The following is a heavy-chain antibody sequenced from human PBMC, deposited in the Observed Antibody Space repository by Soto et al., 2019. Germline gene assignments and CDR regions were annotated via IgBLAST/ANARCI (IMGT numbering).Heavy chain of an antibody. Sequence: QVQVVQTGAEVKEPGASVKVSCKASGYTFTSFAMQWVRQAPGQGLEWMGWINGDNGNTKYSQKFQGRVTITRDTSANTAYLELTSLTSEDPAVYFCARGGQKTAALFYWGQGTLVTVSS. CDR2: INGDNGNT. J-gene: IGHJ4*02. CDR3: ARGGQKTAALFY. D-gene: IGHD2-21*02. V-gene: IGHV1-3*01. CDR1: GYTFTSFA.